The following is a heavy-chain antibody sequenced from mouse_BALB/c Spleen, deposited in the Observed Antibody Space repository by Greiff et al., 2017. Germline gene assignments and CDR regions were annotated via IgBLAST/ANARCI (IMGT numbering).Heavy chain of an antibody. CDR1: GYTFTSYW. CDR2: IYPGSGST. Sequence: LQQPGSELVRPGASVKLSCKASGYTFTSYWMHWVKQRPGQGLEWIGNIYPGSGSTNYDEKFKSKATLTVDTSSSTAYMQLSSLTSEDSAVYYCTRSEKGWFAYWGQGTLVTVSA. J-gene: IGHJ3*01. CDR3: TRSEKGWFAY. V-gene: IGHV1S22*01.